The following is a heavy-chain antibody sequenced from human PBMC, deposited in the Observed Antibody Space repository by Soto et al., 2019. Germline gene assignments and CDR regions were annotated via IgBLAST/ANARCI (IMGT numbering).Heavy chain of an antibody. CDR1: GGSISSGDYY. Sequence: SETLSLTCTVSGGSISSGDYYWIWIRQPPGKGLEWIGYIYYSGSTNYNPSLKSRVTISVDTSKNQFSLKLSSVTAADTAVYYCARRWGRPLAYWGQGTLVTVSS. J-gene: IGHJ4*02. CDR2: IYYSGST. CDR3: ARRWGRPLAY. V-gene: IGHV4-30-4*01. D-gene: IGHD7-27*01.